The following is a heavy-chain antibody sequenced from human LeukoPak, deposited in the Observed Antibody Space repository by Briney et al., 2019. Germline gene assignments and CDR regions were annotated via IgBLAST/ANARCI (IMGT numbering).Heavy chain of an antibody. J-gene: IGHJ6*03. D-gene: IGHD2-2*01. V-gene: IGHV1-18*01. CDR1: GYTFTSYG. CDR3: ARDSAVVVVPAAAMDV. Sequence: ASVKVSCKASGYTFTSYGISWVRQAPGQGLEWMGWISAYNGNTNYAQKLQGRVTMTTDTSTSTAYMEVRSLRSDDTAVYYCARDSAVVVVPAAAMDVWGKGTTVTISS. CDR2: ISAYNGNT.